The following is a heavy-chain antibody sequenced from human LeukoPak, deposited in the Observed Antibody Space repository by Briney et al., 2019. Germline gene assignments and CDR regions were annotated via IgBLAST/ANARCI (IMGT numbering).Heavy chain of an antibody. D-gene: IGHD4-11*01. Sequence: GGSLRLSCAASGFTFSSYSFNWVRQAPGKGLEWVANVQHIGGETYYVDSVKGRFTISRDNAKNSVYLQMNSLGADDTAVYYCATYSILNAREFRYWGQGTLVTVTS. V-gene: IGHV3-7*01. CDR1: GFTFSSYS. CDR2: VQHIGGET. CDR3: ATYSILNAREFRY. J-gene: IGHJ1*01.